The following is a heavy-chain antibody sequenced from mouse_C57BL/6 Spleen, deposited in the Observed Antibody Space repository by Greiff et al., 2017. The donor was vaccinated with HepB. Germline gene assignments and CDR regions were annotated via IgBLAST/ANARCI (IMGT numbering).Heavy chain of an antibody. D-gene: IGHD3-2*02. CDR1: GYAFTNYL. V-gene: IGHV1-54*01. J-gene: IGHJ2*01. Sequence: QVQLKESGAELVRPGTSVKVSCKASGYAFTNYLIEWVKQRPGQGLEWIGVINPGSGGTNYNEKFKGKATLTADKSSSTAYMQLSSLTSEDSAVYFCARSEVAAAQALFDYWGQGTTLTVSS. CDR3: ARSEVAAAQALFDY. CDR2: INPGSGGT.